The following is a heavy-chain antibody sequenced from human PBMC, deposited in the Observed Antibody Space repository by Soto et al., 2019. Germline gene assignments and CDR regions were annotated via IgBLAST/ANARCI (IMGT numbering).Heavy chain of an antibody. CDR2: ISFDGRSE. CDR3: ARDMRGYNYGPLDY. D-gene: IGHD5-12*01. Sequence: QVQLVESGGGVVQPGRSLRLSCAASGFTFNNYGIHWVRQAPGKGLEWVALISFDGRSEYYGDSVKGRFTVSRDNFKNTVYLQMDNVGTEDTALYHCARDMRGYNYGPLDYWGQGVLVTVSS. V-gene: IGHV3-30*03. J-gene: IGHJ4*02. CDR1: GFTFNNYG.